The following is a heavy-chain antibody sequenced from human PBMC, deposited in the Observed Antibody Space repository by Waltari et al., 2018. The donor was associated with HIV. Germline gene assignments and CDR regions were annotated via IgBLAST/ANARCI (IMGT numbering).Heavy chain of an antibody. Sequence: LTCTVSGGSVINSDYYWDFIRQSPGKGLEWIGNIYYTGTTFYNPSLKSRVTMSADLSRNQFSLRLNSVTAADTAIYYCARRPRMTAFYLYYGMDVWGQGTTVTVSS. CDR2: IYYTGTT. CDR1: GGSVINSDYY. CDR3: ARRPRMTAFYLYYGMDV. J-gene: IGHJ6*02. V-gene: IGHV4-39*01.